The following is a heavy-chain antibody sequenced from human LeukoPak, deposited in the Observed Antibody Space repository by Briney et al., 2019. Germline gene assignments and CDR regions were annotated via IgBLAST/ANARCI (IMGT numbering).Heavy chain of an antibody. D-gene: IGHD3-16*02. CDR3: ARERDRYDYVWGSYRSAEYFQH. J-gene: IGHJ1*01. CDR2: INPSGGST. Sequence: ASVKVSCKASGYTFTSYYMHWVRQAPGQGLEWMGIINPSGGSTSYAQKFQGRVTMTRDTSTSTVYMELSSLRSEDTAVYYCARERDRYDYVWGSYRSAEYFQHWGQGTLVTVSS. CDR1: GYTFTSYY. V-gene: IGHV1-46*01.